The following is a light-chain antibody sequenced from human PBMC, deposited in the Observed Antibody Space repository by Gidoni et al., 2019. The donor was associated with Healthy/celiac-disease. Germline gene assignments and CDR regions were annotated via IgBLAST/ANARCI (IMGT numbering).Light chain of an antibody. V-gene: IGLV2-14*03. CDR3: SSYTSSSTLVV. J-gene: IGLJ2*01. Sequence: QYALTQPASVSGSHGQSITISCTGTSSDVGGYNYVSWYQQHPGKAPKLMIYDVSNRPSVVSNRFSGSKSGNTASLTISGLQAEDEADYYCSSYTSSSTLVVFGGGTKLTAL. CDR1: SSDVGGYNY. CDR2: DVS.